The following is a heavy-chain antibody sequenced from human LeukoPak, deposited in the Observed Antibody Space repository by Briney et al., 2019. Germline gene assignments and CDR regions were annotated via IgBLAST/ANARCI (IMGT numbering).Heavy chain of an antibody. J-gene: IGHJ6*02. CDR3: ASSLPSPDIVVVPAAFYGMDV. CDR2: ISYDGSNK. Sequence: GGSLRLSCAASGFTFSSYAMHWVRQAPGKGLEWVAVISYDGSNKYYADSVKGRFTISRDNAKNSLYLQMNSLRAEDTAVYYCASSLPSPDIVVVPAAFYGMDVWGQGTTVTVSS. V-gene: IGHV3-30*04. CDR1: GFTFSSYA. D-gene: IGHD2-2*01.